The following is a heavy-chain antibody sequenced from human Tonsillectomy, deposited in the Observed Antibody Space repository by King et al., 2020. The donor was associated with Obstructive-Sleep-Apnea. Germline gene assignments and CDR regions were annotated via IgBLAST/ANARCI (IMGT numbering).Heavy chain of an antibody. D-gene: IGHD1-26*01. CDR1: GFTFSDYY. Sequence: VQLVESGGTLVRPGGSLRLSCAASGFTFSDYYISWVRQAPGKGLEWISYISSTGDIIWYSDFVKGRFSDSRDNAKNSLYLQMNSLGDEDTAVYYCAKDMGVGGAFHYWGQGTLVTVSS. CDR2: ISSTGDII. CDR3: AKDMGVGGAFHY. V-gene: IGHV3-11*01. J-gene: IGHJ4*02.